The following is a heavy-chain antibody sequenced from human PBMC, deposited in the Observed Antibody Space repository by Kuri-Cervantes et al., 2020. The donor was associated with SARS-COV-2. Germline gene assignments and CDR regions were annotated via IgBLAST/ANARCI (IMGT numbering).Heavy chain of an antibody. J-gene: IGHJ4*02. D-gene: IGHD6-13*01. V-gene: IGHV6-1*01. CDR1: GDSVSSYSAA. Sequence: SQTLSLTCAISGDSVSSYSAAWNWIRQSPSRGLEWLGRTYYRSRWYNDYALSVQSRITINPDTSKNQFSLHLNSVTPEDTAVYYCAGGWAIDHWGQGTLVTVSS. CDR3: AGGWAIDH. CDR2: TYYRSRWYN.